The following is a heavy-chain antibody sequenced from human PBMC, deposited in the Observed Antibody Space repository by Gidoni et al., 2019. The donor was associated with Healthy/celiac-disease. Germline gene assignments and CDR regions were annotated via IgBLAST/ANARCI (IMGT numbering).Heavy chain of an antibody. CDR3: ARDLPFYGGNSVISFDP. Sequence: QVQLVQSGAEVKKPGASVKVSCKASGYTFTSYYMHWVRQAPGQGLEWMGIINPSGGSTSYAQKFQGRVTMTRDTSTSTVYMELSSLRSEDTAVYYCARDLPFYGGNSVISFDPWGQGTLVTVSS. D-gene: IGHD4-17*01. J-gene: IGHJ5*02. V-gene: IGHV1-46*01. CDR1: GYTFTSYY. CDR2: INPSGGST.